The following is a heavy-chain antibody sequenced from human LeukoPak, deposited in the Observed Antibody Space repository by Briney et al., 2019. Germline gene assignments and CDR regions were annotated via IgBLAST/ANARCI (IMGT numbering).Heavy chain of an antibody. CDR2: INTNTGNP. CDR1: GYTFTSYA. V-gene: IGHV7-4-1*02. Sequence: ASVKVSCKASGYTFTSYAMNWVRQAPGQGLEWMGWINTNTGNPTYAQGFTGRFVFSLDTSVSTAYLQISSLKAEDTAVYYCARRGSSGPGDYYYYMDVWGKGTTVTVSS. CDR3: ARRGSSGPGDYYYYMDV. D-gene: IGHD6-19*01. J-gene: IGHJ6*03.